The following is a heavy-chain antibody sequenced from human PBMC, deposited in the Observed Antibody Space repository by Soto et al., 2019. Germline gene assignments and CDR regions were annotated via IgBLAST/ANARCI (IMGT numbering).Heavy chain of an antibody. Sequence: GGSLRLSCAASGFTFSSYGMHWVRQAPGKGLEWVAVIWYDGSNKYYADSVKGRFTIARDNSKNTLYLQMNSLRAEDTAVYYRARDGGSTVTAAFDIWGQGTMVTVS. V-gene: IGHV3-33*01. D-gene: IGHD4-17*01. J-gene: IGHJ3*02. CDR1: GFTFSSYG. CDR3: ARDGGSTVTAAFDI. CDR2: IWYDGSNK.